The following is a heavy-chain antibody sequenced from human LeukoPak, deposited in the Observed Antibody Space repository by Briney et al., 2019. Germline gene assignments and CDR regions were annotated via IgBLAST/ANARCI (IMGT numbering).Heavy chain of an antibody. D-gene: IGHD5-18*01. J-gene: IGHJ3*02. CDR2: IWYDGSNK. CDR3: ARVGQVTYAFDI. CDR1: GFTFSSYG. Sequence: PGRSLRLSCAASGFTFSSYGMHWVRQAPGKGLEWVAVIWYDGSNKYYADSVKGRFTISRDNSKNTLYLQMNSLRAEDTAVYYCARVGQVTYAFDIWGQGTMVTVSS. V-gene: IGHV3-33*01.